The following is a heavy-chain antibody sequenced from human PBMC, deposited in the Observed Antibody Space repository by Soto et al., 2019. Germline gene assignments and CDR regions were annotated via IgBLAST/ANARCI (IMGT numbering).Heavy chain of an antibody. CDR3: ARFLAAAGYYYYGMEV. V-gene: IGHV1-18*01. Sequence: ASVNDSCKSSGYTFTSYVISWVRQAPGQGLEWMGWISAYNGNTNYAQKLQGRVTMTTDTSTSTAYMELRSLRSDDTAVYYCARFLAAAGYYYYGMEVWGNGTTVTV. CDR1: GYTFTSYV. D-gene: IGHD6-13*01. CDR2: ISAYNGNT. J-gene: IGHJ6*04.